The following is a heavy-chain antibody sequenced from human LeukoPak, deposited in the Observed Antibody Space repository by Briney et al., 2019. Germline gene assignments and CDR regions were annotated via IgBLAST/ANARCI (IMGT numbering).Heavy chain of an antibody. CDR2: VDPEDGET. V-gene: IGHV1-69-2*01. CDR3: GTIGGGSGSLSQNWFDP. CDR1: GYTLTDYY. D-gene: IGHD3-10*01. Sequence: ASVTISCMVSGYTLTDYYMHWVQPAPGKGLEWMGLVDPEDGETIYAEKFQGRVTITADTSTDTAYMELSSLRSEDTAVYYCGTIGGGSGSLSQNWFDPWGQGTLVTVSS. J-gene: IGHJ5*02.